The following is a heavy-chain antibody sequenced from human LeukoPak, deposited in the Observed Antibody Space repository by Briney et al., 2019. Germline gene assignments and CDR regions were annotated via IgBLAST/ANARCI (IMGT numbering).Heavy chain of an antibody. CDR1: GFTFSSYA. V-gene: IGHV3-30-3*01. D-gene: IGHD2-21*01. Sequence: PGGSLRLSCAASGFTFSSYAMHWVRQAPGKGLEWVAVISYDGSNKYYADSVKGRSTISRDNSKNTLYLQMNSLRAEDTAVYYCARGDGYYYYGMDVWGQGTTVTVSS. CDR2: ISYDGSNK. J-gene: IGHJ6*02. CDR3: ARGDGYYYYGMDV.